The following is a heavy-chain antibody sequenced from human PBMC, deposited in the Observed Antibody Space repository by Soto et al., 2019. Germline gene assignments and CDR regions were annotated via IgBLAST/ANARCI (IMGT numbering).Heavy chain of an antibody. CDR1: GGTFSSYA. CDR2: IIPIFSTA. J-gene: IGHJ5*02. Sequence: ASVKVSCKASGGTFSSYAISWVRQAPGQGLEWMGGIIPIFSTANYAQKFQGRVTITADESTSTAYMELSSLRSEDTAVYYCARAHVLRYFDWLLSWFDPWGQGTLVTVSS. V-gene: IGHV1-69*13. CDR3: ARAHVLRYFDWLLSWFDP. D-gene: IGHD3-9*01.